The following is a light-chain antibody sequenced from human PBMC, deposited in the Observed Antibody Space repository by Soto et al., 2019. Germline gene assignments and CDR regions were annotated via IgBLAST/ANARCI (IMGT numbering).Light chain of an antibody. V-gene: IGKV3-15*01. CDR2: GAS. J-gene: IGKJ4*01. CDR3: QQYNNWPLT. Sequence: EIVLTQSPATLSVSPGDRATLSCRASQSVSSDLAWFQQKPGQAPRLLIYGASTRATGIPARFSGSGSGTEFTLTISSQQSEDFAIYYCQQYNNWPLTFGGGTKVEIK. CDR1: QSVSSD.